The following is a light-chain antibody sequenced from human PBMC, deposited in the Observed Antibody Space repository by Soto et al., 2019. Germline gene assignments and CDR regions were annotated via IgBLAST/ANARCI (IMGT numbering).Light chain of an antibody. CDR1: QPIRTW. CDR2: TTS. V-gene: IGKV1-39*01. Sequence: DIQVTQSPSTLSASVGDRVTITCRASQPIRTWLAWYQEKPGKAPNLLIYTTSSLETGVPSRFSGSGSGTDFTLTISSLQPEDFATYFCQQSYSRPRTFGQGTKVDIK. J-gene: IGKJ1*01. CDR3: QQSYSRPRT.